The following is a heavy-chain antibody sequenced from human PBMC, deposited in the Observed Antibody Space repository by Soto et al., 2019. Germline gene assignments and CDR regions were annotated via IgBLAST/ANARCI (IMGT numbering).Heavy chain of an antibody. CDR2: IGGYNGNT. CDR3: ATAIAATGPADS. J-gene: IGHJ4*02. CDR1: GYTFSNNG. V-gene: IGHV1-18*01. D-gene: IGHD6-13*01. Sequence: VQSGGEVKKPGPSVKVSCKASGYTFSNNGFTWVRQAPGQGLEWMGWIGGYNGNTNYAPKFQGRVNMTADTSTSTAHVELRGLRSDDTAVYYCATAIAATGPADSWGQGTLVTVSS.